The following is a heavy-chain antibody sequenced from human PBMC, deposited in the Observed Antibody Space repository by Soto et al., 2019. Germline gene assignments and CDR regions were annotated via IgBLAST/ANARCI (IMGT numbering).Heavy chain of an antibody. CDR3: ASAYCSSTSCLAYYFDY. V-gene: IGHV1-69*01. J-gene: IGHJ4*02. CDR2: IIPIFGTA. D-gene: IGHD2-2*01. CDR1: GCTFSSYA. Sequence: QVQLVQSGAEVKKPGSSVKVSCKASGCTFSSYAISWVRQAPGQGLEWMGGIIPIFGTANYAQKFQGRVTITADESTSTAYMELSSLRSEDTAVYYCASAYCSSTSCLAYYFDYWGQGTLVTVSS.